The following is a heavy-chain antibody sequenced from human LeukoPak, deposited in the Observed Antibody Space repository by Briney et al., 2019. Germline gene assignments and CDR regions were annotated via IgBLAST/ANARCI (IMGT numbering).Heavy chain of an antibody. V-gene: IGHV1-2*02. CDR3: ARVRDYYDSSGYLYYFDY. J-gene: IGHJ4*02. Sequence: ASVKVSCKASGYSFTDYYIHWVRQAPGHGLEWMGWMNPKNGRTKLAQKFQGRVTMTRDTSISTAYMELSRLRSDDTAVYYCARVRDYYDSSGYLYYFDYWGQGTLVTVSS. CDR2: MNPKNGRT. D-gene: IGHD3-22*01. CDR1: GYSFTDYY.